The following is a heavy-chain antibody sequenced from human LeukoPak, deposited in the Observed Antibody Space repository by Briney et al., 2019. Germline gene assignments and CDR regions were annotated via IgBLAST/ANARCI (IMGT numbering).Heavy chain of an antibody. Sequence: PGGSLRLSCATSGFTFSRYTMSWVRQAPGKGLEWVSYISTRSNTIYYADSVEGRFTVSRDDANNSLNLQMNGLRADDTAVYYCARGLPRYYFDLWGQGTLVTVSS. CDR2: ISTRSNTI. CDR1: GFTFSRYT. D-gene: IGHD3-9*01. CDR3: ARGLPRYYFDL. V-gene: IGHV3-48*04. J-gene: IGHJ4*02.